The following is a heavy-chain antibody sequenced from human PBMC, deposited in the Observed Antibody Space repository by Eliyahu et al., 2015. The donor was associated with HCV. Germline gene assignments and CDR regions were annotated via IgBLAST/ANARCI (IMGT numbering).Heavy chain of an antibody. CDR2: ISWNSGSI. V-gene: IGHV3-9*01. Sequence: EVQLVESGGGLAQPGRSLRLSCAASGFTFDDYAMHWVRQAPGKGLEGVSGISWNSGSIGYADSVKGRFTISRDNAKNSLYLQMNSLRAEDTALYYCAKDISGGNSLYYFDYWGQGTLVTVSS. J-gene: IGHJ4*02. CDR1: GFTFDDYA. D-gene: IGHD4-23*01. CDR3: AKDISGGNSLYYFDY.